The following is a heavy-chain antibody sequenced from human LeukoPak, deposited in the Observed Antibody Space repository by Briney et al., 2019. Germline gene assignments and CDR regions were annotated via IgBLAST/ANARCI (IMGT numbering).Heavy chain of an antibody. CDR2: IDWDDDK. V-gene: IGHV2-70*11. D-gene: IGHD3-16*01. CDR3: ARMPTSWGYYFDY. CDR1: GFSLTTSGMC. J-gene: IGHJ4*02. Sequence: SGPTLVNPTQTLTLTCTFSGFSLTTSGMCVSWIRQPPGKALEWLARIDWDDDKYYRASLKTRLTISRDTSKNQVVLTMTNMDPVDTGTYYCARMPTSWGYYFDYWGQGILVTVSS.